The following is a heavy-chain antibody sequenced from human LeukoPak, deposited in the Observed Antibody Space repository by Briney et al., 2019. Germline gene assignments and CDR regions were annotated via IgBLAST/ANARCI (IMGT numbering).Heavy chain of an antibody. V-gene: IGHV3-33*01. J-gene: IGHJ4*02. D-gene: IGHD5-12*01. Sequence: GGSLRLSCAASGFTFSSYGMHWVRQVPGKGLEWVAVIWYDGNNKYYVDSVKGRFTISRDNSKNTLYLQMNSLRAEDTAVYYCARARGGYDLDYWGQGTLVTVSS. CDR3: ARARGGYDLDY. CDR1: GFTFSSYG. CDR2: IWYDGNNK.